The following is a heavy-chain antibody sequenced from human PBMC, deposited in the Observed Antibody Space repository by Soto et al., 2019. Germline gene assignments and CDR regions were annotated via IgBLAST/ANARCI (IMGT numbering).Heavy chain of an antibody. CDR2: ISYDGSNK. D-gene: IGHD3-10*01. CDR1: GFTFSSYG. V-gene: IGHV3-30*18. CDR3: AKDQVTMVRGVQTVIDY. Sequence: QVQLVESGGGVVQPGRSLRLSCAASGFTFSSYGMHWVRQAPGKGLEWVAVISYDGSNKYYADSVKGRFTISRDNSKNKLYLQMNSLRAEDTAVYYCAKDQVTMVRGVQTVIDYWGPGTLVTVSS. J-gene: IGHJ4*02.